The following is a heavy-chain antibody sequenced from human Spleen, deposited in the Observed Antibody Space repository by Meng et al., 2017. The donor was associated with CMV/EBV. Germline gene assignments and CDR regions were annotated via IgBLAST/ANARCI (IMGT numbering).Heavy chain of an antibody. CDR2: IYYSWST. V-gene: IGHV4-39*07. Sequence: QLQLQESGPGLVKPSETLSLTCTVSGGSISSSSYYWGWIRQPPGKGLEWIGSIYYSWSTYYNPSLKSRVTISVDTSKNQFSLKLSSVTAADTAVYYCARDPGLGTFDPWGQGTLVTVSS. CDR1: GGSISSSSYY. J-gene: IGHJ5*02. CDR3: ARDPGLGTFDP. D-gene: IGHD1-26*01.